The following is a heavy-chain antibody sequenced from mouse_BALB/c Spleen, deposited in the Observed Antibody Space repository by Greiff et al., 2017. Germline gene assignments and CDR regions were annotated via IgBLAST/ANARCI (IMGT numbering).Heavy chain of an antibody. CDR2: IWAGGST. J-gene: IGHJ2*01. D-gene: IGHD2-4*01. V-gene: IGHV2-9*02. CDR1: GFSLTSYG. CDR3: AKSTMITTGYFDY. Sequence: LVAPSQSLSITCTVSGFSLTSYGVHWVRQPPGKGLEWLGVIWAGGSTNYNSALMSRLSISKDNSKSQVFLKMNSLQTDDTAMYYCAKSTMITTGYFDYWGQGTTLTVSS.